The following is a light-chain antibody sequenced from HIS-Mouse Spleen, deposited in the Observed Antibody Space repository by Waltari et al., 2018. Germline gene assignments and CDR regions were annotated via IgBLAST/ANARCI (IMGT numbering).Light chain of an antibody. Sequence: QSALTQPRSVSGSPGQSVTISCTGTSSDVGGYNYVSWYQQHPGKAPKLMIYDVSKRPSAVPDRFSGSKPGNTASLTISGLQAEDEADYYCCSYAGSYTVVFGGGTKLTVL. V-gene: IGLV2-11*01. CDR2: DVS. CDR3: CSYAGSYTVV. J-gene: IGLJ2*01. CDR1: SSDVGGYNY.